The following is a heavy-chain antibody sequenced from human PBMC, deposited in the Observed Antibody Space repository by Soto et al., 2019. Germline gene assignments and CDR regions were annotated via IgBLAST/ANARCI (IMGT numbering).Heavy chain of an antibody. CDR2: LYNTGST. V-gene: IGHV4-61*08. J-gene: IGHJ6*02. CDR1: GGSISSVGYY. Sequence: PSETLSLTCTVAGGSISSVGYYWSWVRQPPGKGLEWIGYLYNTGSTIYSPSLESRVTISVDTSKNQFSLKLNSVTAADTAVYYCARDLWGYCGTDCYPLDVWGPGTTVTVSS. D-gene: IGHD2-21*02. CDR3: ARDLWGYCGTDCYPLDV.